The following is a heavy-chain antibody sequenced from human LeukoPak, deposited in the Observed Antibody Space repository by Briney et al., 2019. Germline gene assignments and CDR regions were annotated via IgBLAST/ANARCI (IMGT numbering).Heavy chain of an antibody. V-gene: IGHV4-39*07. CDR2: IYYSGNT. CDR1: GGSISSSRYY. J-gene: IGHJ6*03. Sequence: PSETLSLTCTVSGGSISSSRYYWGWIRQPPGKGLEWIGSIYYSGNTYHNPSLKSRVTISLGTSKNQFSLKLSSVTAADTAVYYCAREQTPPDYYYYYMDVWGKGTTVTVSS. CDR3: AREQTPPDYYYYYMDV.